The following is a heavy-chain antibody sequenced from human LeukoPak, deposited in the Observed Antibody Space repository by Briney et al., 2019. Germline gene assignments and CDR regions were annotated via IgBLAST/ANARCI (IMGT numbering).Heavy chain of an antibody. CDR1: GGSISSYY. J-gene: IGHJ4*02. CDR2: IYYSGST. V-gene: IGHV4-59*12. CDR3: ARDGIEVANYFDY. D-gene: IGHD6-19*01. Sequence: SETLSLTCTVSGGSISSYYWSWLRQPPGKGLEWIGYIYYSGSTYYNPSLKSRVTISVDTSKNQFSLTLSSVTAADTAVYYCARDGIEVANYFDYWGQGTLVTVSS.